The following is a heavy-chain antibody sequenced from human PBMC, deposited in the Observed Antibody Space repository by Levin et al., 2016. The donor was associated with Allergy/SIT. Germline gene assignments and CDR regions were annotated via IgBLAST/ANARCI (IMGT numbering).Heavy chain of an antibody. V-gene: IGHV3-30*18. J-gene: IGHJ5*02. D-gene: IGHD6-13*01. CDR2: TSYDGSNK. Sequence: GGSLRLSCAASGFTFGDYGMHWVRQAPGKGLEWVAVTSYDGSNKYYADSVKGRFTISRDNSKSTLYLQMNSLRPEDTAFYYCVKDRAGYSNLWGNWFDPWGQGTLGRRLL. CDR3: VKDRAGYSNLWGNWFDP. CDR1: GFTFGDYG.